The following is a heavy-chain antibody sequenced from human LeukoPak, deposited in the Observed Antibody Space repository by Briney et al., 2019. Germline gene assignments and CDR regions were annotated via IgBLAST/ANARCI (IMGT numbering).Heavy chain of an antibody. D-gene: IGHD3-10*01. Sequence: GGSLRLSCAASGFTFSSYEMNWVRQAPGKGLEWVSYISSSGSTIYYADSVKGRLTIARDDAKNSLYLQMNSLRAEDTAVYSCARDKGGMVPFDHWGQGTLVTVSS. J-gene: IGHJ4*02. CDR2: ISSSGSTI. V-gene: IGHV3-48*03. CDR3: ARDKGGMVPFDH. CDR1: GFTFSSYE.